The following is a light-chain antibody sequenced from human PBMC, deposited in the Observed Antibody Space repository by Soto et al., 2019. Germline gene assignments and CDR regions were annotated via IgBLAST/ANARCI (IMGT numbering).Light chain of an antibody. CDR3: QHYNSYSEA. V-gene: IGKV1-5*03. Sequence: IQITQSPSTLCGSVGDRVTITCRASQTISSWLAWYPQTTGKPPKLLIYKASTLKSGVPSRFRGSGSWTEFTLPISRLQPDDFATYYCQHYNSYSEAFGQGTKVDIK. J-gene: IGKJ1*01. CDR1: QTISSW. CDR2: KAS.